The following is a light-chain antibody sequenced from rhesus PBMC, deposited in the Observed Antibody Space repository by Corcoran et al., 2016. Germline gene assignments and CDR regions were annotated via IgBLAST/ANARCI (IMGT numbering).Light chain of an antibody. CDR3: QHSYGTPYS. V-gene: IGKV1-74*01. Sequence: DIQMTQSPSSLSASVGDRVTITCRASENVNNYLHWYQQKPGKAPKLLIYKASNLERGVPSRFSGSAAGTDFTLTISSLQPEDFATYYCQHSYGTPYSFGQGTKVEIK. CDR1: ENVNNY. J-gene: IGKJ2*01. CDR2: KAS.